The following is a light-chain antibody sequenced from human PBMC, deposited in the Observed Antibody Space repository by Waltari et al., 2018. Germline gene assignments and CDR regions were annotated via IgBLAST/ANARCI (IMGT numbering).Light chain of an antibody. V-gene: IGKV3-11*01. CDR2: GAS. CDR1: QSVSNY. J-gene: IGKJ2*03. CDR3: YQHSSGYS. Sequence: VILTQSPATLSLSPGERATLSCRASQSVSNYLAWYQQKPGQAPRLLIYGASSRATGIPDRFSGSGSGTDFTLTISSLEPEDVGVYHCYQHSSGYSFGQGTKVEIK.